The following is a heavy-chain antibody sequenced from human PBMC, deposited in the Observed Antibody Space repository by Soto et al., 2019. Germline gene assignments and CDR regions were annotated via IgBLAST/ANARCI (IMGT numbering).Heavy chain of an antibody. J-gene: IGHJ4*02. CDR1: GGSIRGYY. CDR2: IYASGST. CDR3: ASVTFGGIVLAH. D-gene: IGHD3-16*01. Sequence: SETLSLTCTVSGGSIRGYYWSWIRQPAGKGLEWIGRIYASGSTNYNPSLKSRVTMSLDTSKNQFSLKLSSMTAADTAVYYCASVTFGGIVLAHWGQGTLVTVSS. V-gene: IGHV4-4*07.